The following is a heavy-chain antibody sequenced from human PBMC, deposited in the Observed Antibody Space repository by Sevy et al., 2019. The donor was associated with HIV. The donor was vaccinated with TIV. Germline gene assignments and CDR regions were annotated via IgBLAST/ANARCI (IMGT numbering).Heavy chain of an antibody. CDR3: AKVTRHYYGMDV. Sequence: GGSLRLSCAASGFTFSSYAMSWVRQAPGKGLEWVSAISGSGGSTYYADSVKGRFTISRDNAKNTLYLQMNSLGAEDTAVYDCAKVTRHYYGMDVWGQGTTVTVSS. CDR2: ISGSGGST. CDR1: GFTFSSYA. V-gene: IGHV3-23*01. J-gene: IGHJ6*02.